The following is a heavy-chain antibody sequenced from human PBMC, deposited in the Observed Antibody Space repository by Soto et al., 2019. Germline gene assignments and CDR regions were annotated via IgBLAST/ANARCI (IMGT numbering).Heavy chain of an antibody. CDR3: AGSVLLLADGYYYYYYYVDV. V-gene: IGHV1-8*01. J-gene: IGHJ6*03. Sequence: QVQLVQSGAEVKKPGASVKVSCKASGYTFTSYDINWVRQATGQVLEWMGWMNPNSGNTGYAQKFQGRVTMASNTSISTAYMELISLRSEDTAVYYCAGSVLLLADGYYYYYYYVDVWGKGTTVTVSS. D-gene: IGHD2-15*01. CDR2: MNPNSGNT. CDR1: GYTFTSYD.